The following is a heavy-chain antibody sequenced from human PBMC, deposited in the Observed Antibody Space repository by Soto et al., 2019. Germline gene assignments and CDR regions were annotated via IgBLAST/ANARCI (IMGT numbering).Heavy chain of an antibody. Sequence: PGGSLRLSCAASAFTFSNAWMNWVRQAPGKGLEWVARIKSKTDGGTTDYAAPVKGRFTISRDDSKNMLYLQMNSLKTEDTAVYYCTTLTMIVVHLDYPGQATLVTVSS. D-gene: IGHD3-22*01. CDR3: TTLTMIVVHLDY. J-gene: IGHJ4*02. CDR1: AFTFSNAW. CDR2: IKSKTDGGTT. V-gene: IGHV3-15*07.